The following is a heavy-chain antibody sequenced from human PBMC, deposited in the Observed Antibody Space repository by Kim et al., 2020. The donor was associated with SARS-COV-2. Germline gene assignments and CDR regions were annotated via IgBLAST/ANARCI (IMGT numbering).Heavy chain of an antibody. D-gene: IGHD5-12*01. Sequence: NPSLKRRVTISVDTSKNQFSLKLSAVTAADTAVYYCARRPRRDGYNPFDYWGQGTLVTVSS. CDR3: ARRPRRDGYNPFDY. V-gene: IGHV4-34*01. J-gene: IGHJ4*02.